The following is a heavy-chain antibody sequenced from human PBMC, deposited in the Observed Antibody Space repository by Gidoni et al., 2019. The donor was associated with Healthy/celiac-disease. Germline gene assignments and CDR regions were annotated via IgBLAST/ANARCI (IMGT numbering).Heavy chain of an antibody. CDR2: ISGSGGSR. Sequence: EVQLLESGGGLVQPGGSLRLSCAASGFTFSSYAMSWVRQAPGKGLEWVSAISGSGGSRYYADYVKGRFSISSDTSKNTMYLQINRMRAEDTDVYYCANSPGGYNSGWYLFDYWGQGTLVTVSS. J-gene: IGHJ4*02. CDR3: ANSPGGYNSGWYLFDY. D-gene: IGHD6-19*01. CDR1: GFTFSSYA. V-gene: IGHV3-23*01.